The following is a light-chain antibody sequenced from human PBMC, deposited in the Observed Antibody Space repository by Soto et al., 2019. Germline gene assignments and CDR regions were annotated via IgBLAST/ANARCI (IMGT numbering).Light chain of an antibody. CDR2: VDN. CDR3: ASWDDSLSGRV. V-gene: IGLV1-44*01. Sequence: QSVLTQAPSASGTPGQRVTISCSGSSSNIGSNTVNWYQQLPGTAPKLLIYVDNQRPSGVPDRFSGSRSGTSASLAISGLQSEDEADYYCASWDDSLSGRVFGGRTKVTVL. CDR1: SSNIGSNT. J-gene: IGLJ3*02.